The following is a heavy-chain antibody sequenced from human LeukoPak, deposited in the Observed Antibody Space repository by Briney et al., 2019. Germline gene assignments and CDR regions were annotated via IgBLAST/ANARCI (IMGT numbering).Heavy chain of an antibody. Sequence: PGGSLRLSCAASGFTFSSYAMSWVRQAPGKGLEWVSSISSSSSYIYYADSVKGRFTISRDNAKNSLYLQMNSLRAEDTAVYYCARNPTPIGWFGELLFFDYWGQGTLVTVSS. CDR1: GFTFSSYA. CDR3: ARNPTPIGWFGELLFFDY. D-gene: IGHD3-10*01. J-gene: IGHJ4*02. CDR2: ISSSSSYI. V-gene: IGHV3-21*01.